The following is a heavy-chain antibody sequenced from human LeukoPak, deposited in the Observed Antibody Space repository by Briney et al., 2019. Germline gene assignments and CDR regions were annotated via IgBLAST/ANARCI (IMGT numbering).Heavy chain of an antibody. J-gene: IGHJ4*02. Sequence: GGSLRLSCAASGFTFSSYWMDWVRQAPGKGPVWVSRIDSEGSSTSYADSVKGRFTISRDNAKNTLYLQMNSLRAEDTAVYYCANQDYYDSSGYLSSVDYWGQGTLVTVSS. D-gene: IGHD3-22*01. CDR2: IDSEGSST. CDR1: GFTFSSYW. CDR3: ANQDYYDSSGYLSSVDY. V-gene: IGHV3-74*01.